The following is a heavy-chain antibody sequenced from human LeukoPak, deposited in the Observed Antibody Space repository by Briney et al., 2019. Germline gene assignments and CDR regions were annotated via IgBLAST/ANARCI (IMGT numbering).Heavy chain of an antibody. CDR1: GYTFTNYD. V-gene: IGHV1-8*03. Sequence: ASGKVSCKASGYTFTNYDINWVRQATGQGLEWMGWMNPNSGSTGYAQKIQGRVTITRNTSISTAYMELSGLRSEDTAVYYCARGRSTGYPYYFEYWGQGTLVTVSS. D-gene: IGHD5-12*01. CDR3: ARGRSTGYPYYFEY. J-gene: IGHJ4*02. CDR2: MNPNSGST.